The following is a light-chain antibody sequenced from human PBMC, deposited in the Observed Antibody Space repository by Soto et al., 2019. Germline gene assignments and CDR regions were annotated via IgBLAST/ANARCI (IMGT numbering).Light chain of an antibody. J-gene: IGLJ2*01. Sequence: QSALTQPASVSGSPGQSIAIYCTGTSSDVGAYTYVSWYQRHPGKAPKLVIYDVSKRPSGVSYRFSGSKSGNTASLIISGLQAEDEADYYCSSYTRTSTVVFGGGTKLTVL. CDR2: DVS. V-gene: IGLV2-14*03. CDR1: SSDVGAYTY. CDR3: SSYTRTSTVV.